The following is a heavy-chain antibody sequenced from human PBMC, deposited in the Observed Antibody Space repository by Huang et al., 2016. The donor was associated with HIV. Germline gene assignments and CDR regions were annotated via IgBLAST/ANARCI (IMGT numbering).Heavy chain of an antibody. Sequence: QVQLVQSGAEVKKPGSSVKVSCKASGGTFSSNAISWVRQAPGQGLEWMGGIIPRCGTTDYAQKFQGRLTITADESTSTASMELSSLRSEDTAVYYCARQPYCGGDCPHYYYFYMDVWGKGTTVTVSS. D-gene: IGHD2-21*02. CDR3: ARQPYCGGDCPHYYYFYMDV. V-gene: IGHV1-69*13. J-gene: IGHJ6*03. CDR2: IIPRCGTT. CDR1: GGTFSSNA.